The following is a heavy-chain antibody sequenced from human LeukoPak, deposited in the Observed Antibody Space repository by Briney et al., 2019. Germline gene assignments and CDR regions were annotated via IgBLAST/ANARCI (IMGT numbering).Heavy chain of an antibody. Sequence: GGSLRLSCAASGFTISSYGMHWVCKAPGTGLERVSFIRYYGSTTYYADSVKGRFTISRDNSKNTLYLQMNSLSAEDTAVYYCAKYPVFGVITNLLSYFDYWGQGTLVTVSS. CDR3: AKYPVFGVITNLLSYFDY. CDR1: GFTISSYG. D-gene: IGHD3-3*01. J-gene: IGHJ4*02. CDR2: IRYYGSTT. V-gene: IGHV3-30*02.